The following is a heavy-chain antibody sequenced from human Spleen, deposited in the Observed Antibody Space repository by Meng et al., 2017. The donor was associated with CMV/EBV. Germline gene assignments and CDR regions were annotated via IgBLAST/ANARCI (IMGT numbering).Heavy chain of an antibody. Sequence: GSLRLSCVASESTFRNAWMNWVRQAPGKGLEWIGEINNSGSTNYIPSLRSRVTISLDTSNKQVSLRLTSVTAADTAVYYCARESLHSGGYYAFDYWGQGALVTVSS. V-gene: IGHV4-34*01. J-gene: IGHJ4*02. CDR3: ARESLHSGGYYAFDY. D-gene: IGHD3-22*01. CDR1: ESTFRNAW. CDR2: INNSGST.